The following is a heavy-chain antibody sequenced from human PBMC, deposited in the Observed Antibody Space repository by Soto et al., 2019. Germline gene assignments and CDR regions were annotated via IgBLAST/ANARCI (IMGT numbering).Heavy chain of an antibody. CDR3: ALGSGWLANY. CDR1: GFSLSSTAVG. CDR2: IYWDASQ. Sequence: QITLKESGPTLVKPTETLTLTCSFSGFSLSSTAVGVGWIRQPPGKALEWVALIYWDASQVYRPSLNNRVTLTKATSKNYVVLTMTNMYPFDTGKYFCALGSGWLANYLGQGLLVTVS. D-gene: IGHD6-19*01. V-gene: IGHV2-5*02. J-gene: IGHJ4*02.